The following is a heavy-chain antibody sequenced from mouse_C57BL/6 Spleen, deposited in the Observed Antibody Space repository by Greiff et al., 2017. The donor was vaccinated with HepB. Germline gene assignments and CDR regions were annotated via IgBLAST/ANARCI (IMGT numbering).Heavy chain of an antibody. Sequence: QVQLQQSGPELVKPGASVKISCKASGYAFSSSWMNWVKQRPGKGLEWIGRIYPGDGDTNYNGKFKGKATLTADKSSSTAYMQLSSLTSEDSAVYFCAWNDYFDYWGQGTTLTVSS. V-gene: IGHV1-82*01. CDR2: IYPGDGDT. CDR1: GYAFSSSW. J-gene: IGHJ2*01. CDR3: AWNDYFDY.